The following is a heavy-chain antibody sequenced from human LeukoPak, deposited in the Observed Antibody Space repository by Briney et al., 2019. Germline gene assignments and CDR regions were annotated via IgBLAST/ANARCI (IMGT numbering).Heavy chain of an antibody. J-gene: IGHJ4*02. CDR3: ARERIDILTGTIDY. CDR2: INPNSGGT. V-gene: IGHV1-2*02. Sequence: ASVKVSCKASGYTFTGYYMRWVRQAPGQGLEWMGWINPNSGGTNYAQKFQGRVTMTRDTSISTAYMELSRLRSDDTAVYYCARERIDILTGTIDYWGQGTLVTVSS. CDR1: GYTFTGYY. D-gene: IGHD3-9*01.